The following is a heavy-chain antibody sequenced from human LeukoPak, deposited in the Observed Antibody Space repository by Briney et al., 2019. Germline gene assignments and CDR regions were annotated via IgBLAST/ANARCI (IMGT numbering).Heavy chain of an antibody. V-gene: IGHV3-30*18. CDR3: AKVDSSGYLSIDY. Sequence: PGGSLRLSCAASGFTFSSYGMRWVRQAPGKGLEWVAVISYDGSNKYYADSVKGRFTISRDNSKNTLYLQMNSLRAEDTAVYYCAKVDSSGYLSIDYWGQGTLVTVSS. CDR2: ISYDGSNK. D-gene: IGHD3-22*01. J-gene: IGHJ4*02. CDR1: GFTFSSYG.